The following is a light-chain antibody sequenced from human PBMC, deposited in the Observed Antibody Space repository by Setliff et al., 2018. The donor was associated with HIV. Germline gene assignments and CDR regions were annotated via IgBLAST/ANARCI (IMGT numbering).Light chain of an antibody. Sequence: QSALAQPASVSGSPGQSITISCTGTGSDVGGYNYVSWYQQHPGKAPKLMIYDVSERPSGVSNRFSGSESGNTASLTISGLQAEDEADYYCSSYTTSTTFVFGTGTKVTVL. CDR3: SSYTTSTTFV. V-gene: IGLV2-14*01. J-gene: IGLJ1*01. CDR1: GSDVGGYNY. CDR2: DVS.